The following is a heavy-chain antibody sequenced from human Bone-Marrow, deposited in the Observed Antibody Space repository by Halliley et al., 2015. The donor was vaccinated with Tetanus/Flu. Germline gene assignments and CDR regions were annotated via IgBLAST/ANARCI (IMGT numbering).Heavy chain of an antibody. V-gene: IGHV4-59*02. CDR2: ISNTGST. D-gene: IGHD3-10*01. CDR3: AKNGRNSAGGAEFFHL. CDR1: GDSVSSHY. J-gene: IGHJ1*01. Sequence: TLSLTCTVSGDSVSSHYWSWIRQPPGKRLEWIGYISNTGSTRYNPSLKSRVTISVDTSKNQFSLKLNSVYDSDTAIYYCAKNGRNSAGGAEFFHLWGRGTPVTVSS.